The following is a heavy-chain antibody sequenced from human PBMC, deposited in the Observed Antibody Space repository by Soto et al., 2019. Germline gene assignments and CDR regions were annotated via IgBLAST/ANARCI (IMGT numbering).Heavy chain of an antibody. J-gene: IGHJ5*02. CDR2: IFPSGRT. CDR3: ARDQWHSGGFSVFDP. CDR1: GAPINRGDYF. Sequence: QVQMQESGPELVEPSQTLSLTCTVSGAPINRGDYFWSWIRQPPGQALEWLGNIFPSGRTYYNPSLKRRLNILVDTSKNQISLRLTSVTVADTADYFCARDQWHSGGFSVFDPWGQGTLVTVSS. D-gene: IGHD6-19*01. V-gene: IGHV4-30-4*01.